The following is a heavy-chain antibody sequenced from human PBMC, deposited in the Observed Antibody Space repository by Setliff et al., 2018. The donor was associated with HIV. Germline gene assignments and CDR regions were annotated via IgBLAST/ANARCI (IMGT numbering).Heavy chain of an antibody. V-gene: IGHV3-21*04. D-gene: IGHD3-10*01. CDR3: ARARDDSYGSGSYYKGMDV. J-gene: IGHJ6*02. CDR1: GFTFSNYS. Sequence: PGGSLRLSCAASGFTFSNYSMNWVRQTPGKGLEWVSSISASATYIYYADSVRGRFTISRDNAKNSLYLQMNSLRAEDTALYYCARARDDSYGSGSYYKGMDVWGQGTTVTVSS. CDR2: ISASATYI.